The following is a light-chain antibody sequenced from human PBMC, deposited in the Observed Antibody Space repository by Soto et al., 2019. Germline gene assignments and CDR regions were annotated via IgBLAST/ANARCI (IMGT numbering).Light chain of an antibody. CDR3: MQGGQLPWT. CDR1: QSLLHSNGYNY. Sequence: DIVMTQSPLSLPVTPGEPASISCRSSQSLLHSNGYNYLDWYLQKPGQSPQLLIYLGSNRASGVPDRFSGSGSGKDFTLKISRVEAEDVGVYYCMQGGQLPWTLGQGTKVDIK. CDR2: LGS. V-gene: IGKV2-28*01. J-gene: IGKJ1*01.